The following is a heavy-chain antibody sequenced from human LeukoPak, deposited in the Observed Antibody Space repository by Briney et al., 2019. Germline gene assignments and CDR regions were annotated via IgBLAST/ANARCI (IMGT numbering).Heavy chain of an antibody. J-gene: IGHJ4*02. V-gene: IGHV3-30*03. CDR1: GFTFSSYG. D-gene: IGHD3-22*01. CDR3: ARDLGTNYYDTKVRDY. CDR2: ISYDGSNK. Sequence: GGCLRLSCAASGFTFSSYGMHRVRQAPGKGLAWVAFISYDGSNKYYADSVKGRFTISRDNSKNTLYLQMNSLRAEDTAVYYCARDLGTNYYDTKVRDYWGQGTLVTVSS.